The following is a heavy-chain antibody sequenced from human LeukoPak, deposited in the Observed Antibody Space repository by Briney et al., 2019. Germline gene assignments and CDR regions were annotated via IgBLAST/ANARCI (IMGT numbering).Heavy chain of an antibody. CDR1: GFTFSSYS. Sequence: GGSLRLSCAASGFTFSSYSMNWVRQAPGKGLEWVSSISSSSSYIYYADSVKGRFTISRDNAKNSLYLQMNSLRAEDTAMYSCAREASGSYYYDYWGQGTLVTVSS. CDR2: ISSSSSYI. V-gene: IGHV3-21*01. CDR3: AREASGSYYYDY. J-gene: IGHJ4*02. D-gene: IGHD3-10*01.